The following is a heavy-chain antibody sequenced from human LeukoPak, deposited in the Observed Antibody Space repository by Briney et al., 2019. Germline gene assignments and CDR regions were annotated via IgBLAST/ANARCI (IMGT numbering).Heavy chain of an antibody. Sequence: GGSLRLSRAASGFTFSSYWMSWVRQAPGKGLEWVANIKQDGSEKYYVDSVKGRFTISRDNAKNSLYLQMNSLRAEDTAVYYCARDWRITMIVVSGSDAFDIWGQGTMVTVSS. V-gene: IGHV3-7*01. CDR1: GFTFSSYW. D-gene: IGHD3-22*01. CDR2: IKQDGSEK. CDR3: ARDWRITMIVVSGSDAFDI. J-gene: IGHJ3*02.